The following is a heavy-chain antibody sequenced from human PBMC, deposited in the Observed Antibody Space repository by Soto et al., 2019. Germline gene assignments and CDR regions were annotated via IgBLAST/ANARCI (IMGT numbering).Heavy chain of an antibody. V-gene: IGHV3-33*01. CDR3: AGGYSSSHYYYYGMDV. J-gene: IGHJ6*02. Sequence: QVQLVESGGGVVQPGRSLRLSCAASGFTFSSYGMHWVRQAPGKGLEWVAVIWYDGSNKYYADSVKGRFTISRDNSKNTLYLQMNSLRAEDTAVYYCAGGYSSSHYYYYGMDVWGQGTTVTVSS. CDR2: IWYDGSNK. CDR1: GFTFSSYG. D-gene: IGHD6-6*01.